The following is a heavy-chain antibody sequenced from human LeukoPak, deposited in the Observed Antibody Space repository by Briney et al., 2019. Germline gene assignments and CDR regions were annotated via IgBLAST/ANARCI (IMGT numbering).Heavy chain of an antibody. CDR2: IDPSDSYT. D-gene: IGHD6-13*01. CDR1: GYSFTSSW. CDR3: ARHGAADDAFDI. Sequence: GESLKISCKGSGYSFTSSWISWVRQMPGKGLEWMGRIDPSDSYTGYSPSFQGHVTISADKSISTAYLQWSSLRASDTAMYYCARHGAADDAFDIWGQGTMVTVSS. J-gene: IGHJ3*02. V-gene: IGHV5-10-1*01.